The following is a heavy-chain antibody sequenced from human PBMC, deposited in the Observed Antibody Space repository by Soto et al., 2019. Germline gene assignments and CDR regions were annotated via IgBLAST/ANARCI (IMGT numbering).Heavy chain of an antibody. V-gene: IGHV5-51*01. CDR3: ARVPDTSLGTMDV. D-gene: IGHD2-2*01. J-gene: IGHJ6*01. Sequence: PVESLTISCKGPGYSFTTYWIVWVPQLPGQGLEWMGVMFPGDSDTRYSPSFQGQVTMSADPSTNTAYLEWSSLKAADSVMYYCARVPDTSLGTMDVWGQGTTVTVSS. CDR1: GYSFTTYW. CDR2: MFPGDSDT.